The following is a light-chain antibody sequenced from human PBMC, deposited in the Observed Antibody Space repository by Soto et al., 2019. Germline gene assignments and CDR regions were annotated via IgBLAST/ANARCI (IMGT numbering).Light chain of an antibody. CDR2: HVS. Sequence: QSALTQPPSASGSLGQSVTISCTGAGTDVGQYNYVSWYQQHPGKAPKLLIHHVSRRPSGVPARFSGSKSGNTASLTVSGLQTEDEADYYCAVWDDGLNGWVFGGGTKLTVL. CDR3: AVWDDGLNGWV. V-gene: IGLV2-8*01. J-gene: IGLJ3*02. CDR1: GTDVGQYNY.